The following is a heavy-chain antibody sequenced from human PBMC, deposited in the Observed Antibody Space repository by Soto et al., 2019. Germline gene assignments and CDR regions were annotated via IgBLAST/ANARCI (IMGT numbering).Heavy chain of an antibody. Sequence: QIQLVQSGAEVEKPGASVKVSCKASGYTFTSHGISWVRQAPGQGLEWMGWISTYNGDTNYVQKLQGRVTMTRDTSTSTAYMEVRRLTSDDTAVYYCVRSQWPRVFDYWGQGILVTVSS. CDR3: VRSQWPRVFDY. V-gene: IGHV1-18*04. J-gene: IGHJ4*02. CDR1: GYTFTSHG. CDR2: ISTYNGDT. D-gene: IGHD6-19*01.